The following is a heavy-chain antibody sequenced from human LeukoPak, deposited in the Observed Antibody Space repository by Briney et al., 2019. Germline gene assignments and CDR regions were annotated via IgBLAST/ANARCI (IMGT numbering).Heavy chain of an antibody. Sequence: GGSLRLSCAASEFTFSNYAMSWVRQAPGKGLEWVSAISGSGGSTYYADSVKGRFTISRDNSKNTLYLQMNSLKAEDTAVYYCAGNYYDSIYRPFWGQGTMVTVSS. CDR3: AGNYYDSIYRPF. CDR2: ISGSGGST. D-gene: IGHD3-22*01. CDR1: EFTFSNYA. V-gene: IGHV3-23*01. J-gene: IGHJ3*01.